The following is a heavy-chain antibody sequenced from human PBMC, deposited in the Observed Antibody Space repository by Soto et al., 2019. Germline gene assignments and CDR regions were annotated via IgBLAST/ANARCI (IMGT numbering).Heavy chain of an antibody. Sequence: GGSLRLSCAASGFTFSSYGMHWVRQAPGKGLEWVAVIWYDGSNKYYADSVKGRFTISRDNSKNTLYLQMNSLRAEDTAVYYCARGGVVAATFPNWFDPWGQGTLVTVSS. CDR3: ARGGVVAATFPNWFDP. CDR2: IWYDGSNK. J-gene: IGHJ5*02. D-gene: IGHD2-15*01. CDR1: GFTFSSYG. V-gene: IGHV3-33*01.